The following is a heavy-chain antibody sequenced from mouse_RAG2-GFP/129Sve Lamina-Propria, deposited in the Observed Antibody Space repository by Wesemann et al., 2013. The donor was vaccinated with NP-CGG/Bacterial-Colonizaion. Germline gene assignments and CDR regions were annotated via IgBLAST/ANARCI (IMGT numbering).Heavy chain of an antibody. V-gene: IGHV1-42*01. J-gene: IGHJ4*01. CDR3: ARSYYRDYAMDY. D-gene: IGHD2-12*01. Sequence: VKESAEKSLEWIGEINPSTGGTTYNQKFKAKATLTVDKSSSTAYMQLKSLTSEDSAVYYCARSYYRDYAMDYWGQGTSVTVSS. CDR2: INPSTGGT.